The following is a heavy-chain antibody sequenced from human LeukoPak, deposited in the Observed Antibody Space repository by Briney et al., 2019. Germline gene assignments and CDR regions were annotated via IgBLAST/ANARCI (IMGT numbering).Heavy chain of an antibody. D-gene: IGHD4-17*01. CDR2: ISAYNGNT. CDR1: GYTFTSYG. CDR3: ARLRRYGLELWYFDL. J-gene: IGHJ2*01. Sequence: GASVKVSCKASGYTFTSYGISWVRQAPGQGLEWMGWISAYNGNTNYAQKLQDRVTMTTDTSTSTAYMELRSLRSDDTAVYYCARLRRYGLELWYFDLWGRGTLVTVSS. V-gene: IGHV1-18*01.